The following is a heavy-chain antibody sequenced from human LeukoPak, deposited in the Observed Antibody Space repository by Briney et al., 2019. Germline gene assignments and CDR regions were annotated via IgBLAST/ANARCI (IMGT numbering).Heavy chain of an antibody. D-gene: IGHD3-10*01. V-gene: IGHV1-69*06. CDR2: IILIFGTT. J-gene: IGHJ3*02. CDR3: ARGGVTMVVGVILDAFDM. CDR1: GGTFSSYA. Sequence: GASVKVSCKASGGTFSSYAISWVRQAPGQGLEWMGGIILIFGTTNYAQKFQGRVTITADKSTNTAYMELRNLRSDDTAVYYCARGGVTMVVGVILDAFDMWGQGTMVTVSS.